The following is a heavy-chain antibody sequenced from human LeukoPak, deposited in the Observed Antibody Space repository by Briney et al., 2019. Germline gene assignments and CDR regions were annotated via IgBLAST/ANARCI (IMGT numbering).Heavy chain of an antibody. CDR3: ARRGPPRTMLRGVKSGWFDP. J-gene: IGHJ5*02. D-gene: IGHD3-10*01. CDR1: GGSFSGYY. V-gene: IGHV4-34*01. Sequence: SETLSLTCAVYGGSFSGYYWSWIRQPPGKGLEWIGEINHSGGTNYNPSLKSRLTISVDTSKNQFSLKLSSVTAADTAVYYCARRGPPRTMLRGVKSGWFDPWGQGTLVTVSS. CDR2: INHSGGT.